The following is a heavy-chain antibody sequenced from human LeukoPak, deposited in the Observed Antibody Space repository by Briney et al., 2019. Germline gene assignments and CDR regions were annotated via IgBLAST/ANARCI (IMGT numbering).Heavy chain of an antibody. J-gene: IGHJ1*01. CDR3: ARVNYYDSSGYSGEYFQH. D-gene: IGHD3-22*01. V-gene: IGHV4-38-2*02. CDR1: GGSISSYY. CDR2: IYHSGST. Sequence: SETLSLTCTVSGGSISSYYWGWIRQPPGKGLEWIGSIYHSGSTYYNPSLKSRVTISVDTSKNQFSLKLSSVTAADTAVYYCARVNYYDSSGYSGEYFQHWGQGTLVTVSS.